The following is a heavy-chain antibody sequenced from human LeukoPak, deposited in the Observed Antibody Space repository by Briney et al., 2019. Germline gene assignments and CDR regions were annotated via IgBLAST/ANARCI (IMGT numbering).Heavy chain of an antibody. CDR1: GYSISSGYY. V-gene: IGHV4-38-2*02. Sequence: SETLSLTCTVSGYSISSGYYWGWIRQPPGKGLEWIGSIYHSGSTYYNPSLKSRVTISVDTSKNQFSLKLSSVTAANTAVYYCARDGAGTMYNWFDPWGQGTLVTVSS. D-gene: IGHD1-1*01. J-gene: IGHJ5*02. CDR2: IYHSGST. CDR3: ARDGAGTMYNWFDP.